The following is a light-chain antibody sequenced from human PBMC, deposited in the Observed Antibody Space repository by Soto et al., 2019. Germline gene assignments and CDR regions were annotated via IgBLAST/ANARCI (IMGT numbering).Light chain of an antibody. CDR3: HQLKSYPLT. V-gene: IGKV1-9*01. CDR1: QGINSY. CDR2: AAS. Sequence: DIQLTQSPSFLSASVGDRVTITCRASQGINSYVAWYQQKSGKAPKLLIYAASNLQSGVPSRFSGSGSGTAFTLTISSLQPEDFAIYHCHQLKSYPLTFGGGTKVEIK. J-gene: IGKJ4*01.